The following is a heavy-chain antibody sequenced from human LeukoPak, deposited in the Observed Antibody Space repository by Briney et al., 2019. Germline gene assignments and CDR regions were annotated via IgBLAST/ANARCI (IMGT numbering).Heavy chain of an antibody. V-gene: IGHV3-48*03. J-gene: IGHJ5*02. D-gene: IGHD3-3*01. CDR2: ISSTGSTI. CDR1: GFTFSSYE. Sequence: GGSLRLSCAASGFTFSSYEMNWVRQAPGKGLEWVSYISSTGSTIYYADSVKGRFTLSRDNAKNSLYLQMNSLRAEDTAVYYCAREGATYYDFWSGSEEKNWFDPWGQGTLVTVSS. CDR3: AREGATYYDFWSGSEEKNWFDP.